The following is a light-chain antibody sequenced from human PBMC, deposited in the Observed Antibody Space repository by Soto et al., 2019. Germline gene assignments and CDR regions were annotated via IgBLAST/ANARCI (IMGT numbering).Light chain of an antibody. V-gene: IGLV1-44*01. CDR2: ANN. CDR3: ASWDDSLNENV. Sequence: QTVVIQAPSASGTPGQRVTISCSGSSSNIGSNAVNWYKQVPGTAPKLFIYANNQRPSGVPARISGSKSGTSASLAISGLQSEDEADYYCASWDDSLNENVFGTGTKLTVL. J-gene: IGLJ1*01. CDR1: SSNIGSNA.